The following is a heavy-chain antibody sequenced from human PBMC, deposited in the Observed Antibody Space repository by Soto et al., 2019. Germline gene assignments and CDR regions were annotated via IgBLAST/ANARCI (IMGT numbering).Heavy chain of an antibody. CDR1: GFTFSTYS. Sequence: EVQLVESGGGLVQQGGSLRLSCAASGFTFSTYSMNWVRQAPGKGLEWVSYIGSTVSTIYYADSVKGRFTISRDNVKNPLYLQMNSLRAEDTAVYYCARDAAYTNSWNPFYYMDVWGKGTTVTVSS. D-gene: IGHD6-13*01. CDR3: ARDAAYTNSWNPFYYMDV. J-gene: IGHJ6*03. V-gene: IGHV3-48*01. CDR2: IGSTVSTI.